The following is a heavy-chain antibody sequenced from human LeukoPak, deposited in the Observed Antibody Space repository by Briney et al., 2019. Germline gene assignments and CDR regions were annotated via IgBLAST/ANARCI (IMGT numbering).Heavy chain of an antibody. CDR2: IYYSGST. CDR3: ARTTVVTWGYFDY. J-gene: IGHJ4*02. D-gene: IGHD4-23*01. Sequence: SETLSLTCTVSGGSISSYYWSWIRQPPRKGLEWIGYIYYSGSTTYSPSLKSRVTISVDTSKNQISLKLSSVTAAGTAVYYCARTTVVTWGYFDYWGQGTLVTVSS. V-gene: IGHV4-59*01. CDR1: GGSISSYY.